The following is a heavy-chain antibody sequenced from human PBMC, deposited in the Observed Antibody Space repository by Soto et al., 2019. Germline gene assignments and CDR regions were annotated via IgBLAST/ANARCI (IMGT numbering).Heavy chain of an antibody. J-gene: IGHJ4*02. D-gene: IGHD3-10*01. Sequence: GGSLRLSCAASGFIFSSYSMNWVRQAPGKGLEWVSSISSSSSYIYYADSVKGRFTISRDNAKNSLYLQMNSLRAEDTAVYYCATEPDYYGSGSYYNDYWGQGTLVTVSS. CDR1: GFIFSSYS. CDR3: ATEPDYYGSGSYYNDY. CDR2: ISSSSSYI. V-gene: IGHV3-21*01.